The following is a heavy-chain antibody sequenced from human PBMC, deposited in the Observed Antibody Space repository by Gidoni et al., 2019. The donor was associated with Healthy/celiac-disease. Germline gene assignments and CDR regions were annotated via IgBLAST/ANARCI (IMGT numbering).Heavy chain of an antibody. V-gene: IGHV4-34*01. Sequence: QVQLQQWGAGLLKPSETLSLTCAVYGGSFSGYYWSWIRQPPGKGLEWIGEINHSGSTNYNPSLKSRVTISVDTSKNQFSLKLSSVTAADTAVYYCARDGTTVFVAGDAFDIWGQGTMVTVSS. CDR2: INHSGST. CDR1: GGSFSGYY. J-gene: IGHJ3*02. CDR3: ARDGTTVFVAGDAFDI. D-gene: IGHD4-17*01.